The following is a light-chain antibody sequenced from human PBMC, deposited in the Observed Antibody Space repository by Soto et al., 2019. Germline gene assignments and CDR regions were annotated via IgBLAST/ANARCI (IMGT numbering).Light chain of an antibody. CDR3: QKYNSAPLT. Sequence: DIQMTQSPSSLSASVGDTVTITCRASQGISSYLAWSQQKPGKVPKLLIYAASTLQSGVPSRFSGSASGTDFTLTISRLQPEDVGTYYCQKYNSAPLTFGGVTKVEIK. J-gene: IGKJ4*01. CDR1: QGISSY. V-gene: IGKV1-27*01. CDR2: AAS.